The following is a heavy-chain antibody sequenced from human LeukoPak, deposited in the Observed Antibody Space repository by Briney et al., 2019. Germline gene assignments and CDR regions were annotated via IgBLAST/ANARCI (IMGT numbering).Heavy chain of an antibody. CDR2: IYPGDSNT. CDR3: ARQPIGGYYDSSGYPSDAFDV. J-gene: IGHJ3*01. CDR1: GYRFTNYW. D-gene: IGHD3-22*01. V-gene: IGHV5-51*01. Sequence: GESLKISCKGSGYRFTNYWIGWVRQMPGKGLEWMGIIYPGDSNTRYSPSFQGQVTISADKSINTAYLQWSSLKASDTAMYHCARQPIGGYYDSSGYPSDAFDVWGQGTMVAVSS.